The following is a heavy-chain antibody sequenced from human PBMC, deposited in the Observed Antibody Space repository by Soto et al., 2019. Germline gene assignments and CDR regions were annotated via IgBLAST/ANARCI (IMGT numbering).Heavy chain of an antibody. Sequence: QVQLVQSGAAVKKPGSSVKVSCKASVGTFSSYAISWVRQAPGQGLEWMGGLIPIFGTANYAQKYQGRVTITADKSTSTAYMELSSLRSEDTAVYYCAIVSDSSASLYSYYYGMDVWGQGTTVTVSS. J-gene: IGHJ6*02. V-gene: IGHV1-69*06. CDR1: VGTFSSYA. CDR3: AIVSDSSASLYSYYYGMDV. D-gene: IGHD6-6*01. CDR2: LIPIFGTA.